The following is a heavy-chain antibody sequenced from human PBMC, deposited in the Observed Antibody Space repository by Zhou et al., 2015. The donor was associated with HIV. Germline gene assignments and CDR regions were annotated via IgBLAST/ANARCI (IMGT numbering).Heavy chain of an antibody. CDR3: ARKYSSGWPVDY. J-gene: IGHJ4*02. Sequence: QVVQSGPEVKKPGTSVKVSCKASGGTFSSYAISWVRQAPGQGLEWMGGIIPIFGTANYAQKFQGRVTITADESTSTAYMELSSLRSEDTAVYYCARKYSSGWPVDYWGQGTLVTVSS. V-gene: IGHV1-69*01. CDR2: IIPIFGTA. CDR1: GGTFSSYA. D-gene: IGHD6-19*01.